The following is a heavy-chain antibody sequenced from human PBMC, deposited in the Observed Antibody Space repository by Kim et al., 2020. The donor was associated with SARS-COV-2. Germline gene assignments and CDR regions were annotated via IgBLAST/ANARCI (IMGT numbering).Heavy chain of an antibody. CDR3: ARHIAAAGYFDY. Sequence: YYNPSLKSRVTMSVYTSKNQFSLKLSSVTAADTAVYYCARHIAAAGYFDYWGQGTLVTVSS. D-gene: IGHD6-13*01. V-gene: IGHV4-39*01. J-gene: IGHJ4*02.